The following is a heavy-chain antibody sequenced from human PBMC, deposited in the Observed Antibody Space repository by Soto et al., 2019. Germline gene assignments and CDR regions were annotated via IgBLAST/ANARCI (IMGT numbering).Heavy chain of an antibody. Sequence: GGSLRLSCAASGFTFSSYAMSWVRQAPGKGLEWVSAISGSGGSTYYADSVKGRFTISRDNSKNTLYLQMNSLRAEDTAVYYCAKAGYCSSTSCFGAYYYYYMDVWGKGTTVTVSS. CDR2: ISGSGGST. J-gene: IGHJ6*03. CDR1: GFTFSSYA. D-gene: IGHD2-2*01. V-gene: IGHV3-23*01. CDR3: AKAGYCSSTSCFGAYYYYYMDV.